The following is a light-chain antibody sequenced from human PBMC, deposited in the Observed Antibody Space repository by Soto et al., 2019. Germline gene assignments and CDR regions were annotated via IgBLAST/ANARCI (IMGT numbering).Light chain of an antibody. CDR2: QNN. V-gene: IGLV3-1*01. CDR3: QAWDSRTAV. CDR1: KLGDKY. Sequence: SYELTQPPSVSVSPGQTASITCSGDKLGDKYASWYQQKPGQSPVLVIYQNNKRPSGIPERFSGSNSGNTATLTISGTQAMDEADYYCQAWDSRTAVFGGGTKLTVL. J-gene: IGLJ2*01.